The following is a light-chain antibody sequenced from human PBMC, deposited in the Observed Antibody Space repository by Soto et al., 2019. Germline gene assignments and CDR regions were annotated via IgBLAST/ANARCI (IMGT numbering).Light chain of an antibody. Sequence: DSPMSQSPSALSASVGDRVTITCRASQSISSWLAWYQQKPGKAPKLLIYQASSLQSGVPSRFSGSGSGTDFTLTISSLQPEDFATYYCQQSYSTPTWTFGQGTKVDIK. CDR1: QSISSW. J-gene: IGKJ1*01. CDR3: QQSYSTPTWT. V-gene: IGKV1-39*01. CDR2: QAS.